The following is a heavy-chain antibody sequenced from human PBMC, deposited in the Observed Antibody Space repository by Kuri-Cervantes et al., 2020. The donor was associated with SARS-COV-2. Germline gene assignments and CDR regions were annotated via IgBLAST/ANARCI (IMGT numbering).Heavy chain of an antibody. V-gene: IGHV2-26*01. CDR3: AHTPIRFLEWDNWFDP. Sequence: SGPTLVKPTETLTLTCTVSGFSLSNARMGVSWIRQPPGKALEWLAHIFSNDEKSYSTSLKGRLTISKDTSKSQVVLTMTNMDPVDTATYYCAHTPIRFLEWDNWFDPWGQGTLVTVSS. CDR2: IFSNDEK. CDR1: GFSLSNARMG. J-gene: IGHJ5*02. D-gene: IGHD3-3*01.